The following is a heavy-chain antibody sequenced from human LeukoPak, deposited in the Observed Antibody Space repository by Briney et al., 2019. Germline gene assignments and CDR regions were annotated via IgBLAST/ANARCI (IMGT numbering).Heavy chain of an antibody. J-gene: IGHJ5*02. D-gene: IGHD3-3*01. CDR1: GVSINDHY. CDR3: AREYDFWTGRDSSMGWLDP. CDR2: IYISGST. Sequence: SETLSLTCSVSGVSINDHYWTWVRQPAGRGLEWIGHIYISGSTDYNPSLKSRVTLSVDMSKNQFSLRLTSVTAADTAVYYCAREYDFWTGRDSSMGWLDPWGPGILVAVSS. V-gene: IGHV4-4*07.